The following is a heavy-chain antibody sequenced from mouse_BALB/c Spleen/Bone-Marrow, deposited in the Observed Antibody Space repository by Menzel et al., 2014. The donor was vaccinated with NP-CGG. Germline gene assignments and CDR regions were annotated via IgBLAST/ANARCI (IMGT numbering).Heavy chain of an antibody. CDR3: ARLDGNYRYAMDY. CDR2: IYPGGGYI. CDR1: GYTFANYW. J-gene: IGHJ4*01. D-gene: IGHD2-1*01. V-gene: IGHV1-63*01. Sequence: VQVVESGAELVRPGTSVKISCKASGYTFANYWLGWLKQRPGHGLEWIGEIYPGGGYINYNEKFKGKATLTADKSSNTAYMQLGSLTSEDSAVYFCARLDGNYRYAMDYWGQGTSVTVSS.